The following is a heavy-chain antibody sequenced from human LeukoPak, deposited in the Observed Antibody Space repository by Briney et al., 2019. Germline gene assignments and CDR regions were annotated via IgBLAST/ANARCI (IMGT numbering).Heavy chain of an antibody. V-gene: IGHV4-59*01. Sequence: SETLSLTCTVSGGSISSYYWSWIRQPPGKGLEWIGYIYYSGSTNYNPSLKSRVTISVDTSKNQFSLKLSSVTAADTAVYYCAMHPVVGTAFDYWGQGTLVTVSS. CDR1: GGSISSYY. CDR2: IYYSGST. J-gene: IGHJ4*02. D-gene: IGHD6-19*01. CDR3: AMHPVVGTAFDY.